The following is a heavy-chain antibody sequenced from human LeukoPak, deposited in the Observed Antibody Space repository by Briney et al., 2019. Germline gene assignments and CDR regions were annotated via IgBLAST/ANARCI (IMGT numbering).Heavy chain of an antibody. J-gene: IGHJ3*02. Sequence: SETLSLTCTVSGGSISSYYWSWIRQPPGKGLEWIGYIYYSGSTNYNPSLKSRVTISVDTSKNQFSLKRSSVIAADTAVYYCAKEGPYDFWSGHASAFDIWGQGTKVTVSS. CDR1: GGSISSYY. D-gene: IGHD3-3*01. CDR3: AKEGPYDFWSGHASAFDI. CDR2: IYYSGST. V-gene: IGHV4-59*01.